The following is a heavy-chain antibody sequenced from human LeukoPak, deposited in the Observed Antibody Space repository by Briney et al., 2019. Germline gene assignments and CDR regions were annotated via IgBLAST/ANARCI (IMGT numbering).Heavy chain of an antibody. J-gene: IGHJ4*02. CDR1: GFTFGDYG. D-gene: IGHD1-7*01. V-gene: IGHV3-49*04. CDR2: IRSKAYGGTT. Sequence: GGSLRLSCTASGFTFGDYGMSWVRQAPGKGLEWVGFIRSKAYGGTTEYAASVKGRFTISRDDSKSIAYLQMNSLKTEDTAVYYCTRDWGTTGTTWAWDDWGQGTLVTVSS. CDR3: TRDWGTTGTTWAWDD.